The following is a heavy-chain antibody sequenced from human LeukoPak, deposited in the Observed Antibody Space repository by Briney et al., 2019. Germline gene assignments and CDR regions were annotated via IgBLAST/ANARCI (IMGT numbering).Heavy chain of an antibody. CDR3: ARDDCSGGSCYLDYD. J-gene: IGHJ4*02. Sequence: ASVKVSCKASGYTFTSYGISWVRQAPGQGLEWMGWISAYNGNTNYAQKFQGRVTMTTDTSTSTAYMELRSLRSDDTAVYYCARDDCSGGSCYLDYDWGQGTLVTVSS. CDR2: ISAYNGNT. V-gene: IGHV1-18*01. D-gene: IGHD2-15*01. CDR1: GYTFTSYG.